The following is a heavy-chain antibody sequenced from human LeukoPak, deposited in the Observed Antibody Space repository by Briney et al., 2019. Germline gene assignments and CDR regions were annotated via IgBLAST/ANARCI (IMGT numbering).Heavy chain of an antibody. CDR1: GYTFTDYY. Sequence: GASVKVSCKASGYTFTDYYIHWVRQAPGQGLEWMGRINPNSGGTNFAQEYQGRITMTRDTSIRTAYVELSRLRSDDTAVYYGARYFINSRAFDSWGQGSLVAVSS. V-gene: IGHV1-2*06. CDR3: ARYFINSRAFDS. CDR2: INPNSGGT. J-gene: IGHJ4*02. D-gene: IGHD3-9*01.